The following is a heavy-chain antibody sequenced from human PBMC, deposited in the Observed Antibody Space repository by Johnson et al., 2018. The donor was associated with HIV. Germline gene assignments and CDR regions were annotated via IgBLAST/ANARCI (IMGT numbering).Heavy chain of an antibody. CDR1: GFTFSSYG. CDR3: VRDFRSVGTTDASDI. J-gene: IGHJ3*02. D-gene: IGHD1/OR15-1a*01. CDR2: IRYDGSNK. Sequence: QVQLVESGGGVVQPGGSLRLSCAASGFTFSSYGMHWVRQAPGKGLEWVAFIRYDGSNKYYADSVKGRFTISRDNSKNSLYLQISSLRAEDTAVYFCVRDFRSVGTTDASDIWGQGTMITVSS. V-gene: IGHV3-30*02.